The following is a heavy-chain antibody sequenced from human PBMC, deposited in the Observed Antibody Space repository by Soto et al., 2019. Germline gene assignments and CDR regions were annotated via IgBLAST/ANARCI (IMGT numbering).Heavy chain of an antibody. J-gene: IGHJ4*02. Sequence: QVQLQESGPGLVKPSETLSLTCTVSGGSISSYYWSWIRQPPGKGLEWIGYIYYSGSTNYNPSLKSRGTISVDTSKNQFSLKLSSVTAADTAVYYCASPYGGNSEPVWGQGTLVTVSS. CDR3: ASPYGGNSEPV. CDR2: IYYSGST. D-gene: IGHD4-17*01. V-gene: IGHV4-59*01. CDR1: GGSISSYY.